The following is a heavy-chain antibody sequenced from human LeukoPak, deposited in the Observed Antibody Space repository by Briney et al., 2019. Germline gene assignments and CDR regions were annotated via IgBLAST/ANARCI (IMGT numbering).Heavy chain of an antibody. CDR3: ARDTYDSSGYYAGYFDY. J-gene: IGHJ4*02. V-gene: IGHV3-11*04. CDR1: GFTFSDYN. D-gene: IGHD3-22*01. CDR2: ISRSGSTK. Sequence: KAGGSLRLSCAASGFTFSDYNMRWIRQAPGKGLEWVSSISRSGSTKYYADSVKGQFTISRDNAKNSLYLQMNSLRAEDTAVYYCARDTYDSSGYYAGYFDYWGQGTLVTVSS.